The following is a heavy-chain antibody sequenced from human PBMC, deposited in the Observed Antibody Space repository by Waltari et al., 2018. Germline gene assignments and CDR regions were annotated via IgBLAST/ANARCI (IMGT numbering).Heavy chain of an antibody. CDR2: FYYGGKT. V-gene: IGHV4-39*01. Sequence: QLQLQESGPGLVTPSETLSLTCTVSGGSISSPTYYWGWIRQPPGKGLEWIGSFYYGGKTYYNPSLQSRITISVDTSKNQFSLKLNSVTAADTAVYYCARPCCVGGGALLSLDLWGQGTLVTVSS. J-gene: IGHJ5*02. CDR1: GGSISSPTYY. D-gene: IGHD3-16*01. CDR3: ARPCCVGGGALLSLDL.